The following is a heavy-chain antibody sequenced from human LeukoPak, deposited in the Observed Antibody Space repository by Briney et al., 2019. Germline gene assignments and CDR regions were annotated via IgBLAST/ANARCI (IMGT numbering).Heavy chain of an antibody. D-gene: IGHD1-26*01. CDR3: ARIGSYQLHRHFHGAFDI. CDR2: ISSSSSYI. V-gene: IGHV3-21*01. CDR1: GFTFSSYS. J-gene: IGHJ3*02. Sequence: PGGSLRLSCAASGFTFSSYSMNWVRQAPGKGLEWVSSISSSSSYIYYADSVKGRFTISRDNAKNSLYLQMNSLRAEDTAVYYCARIGSYQLHRHFHGAFDIWGQGTMVTVSS.